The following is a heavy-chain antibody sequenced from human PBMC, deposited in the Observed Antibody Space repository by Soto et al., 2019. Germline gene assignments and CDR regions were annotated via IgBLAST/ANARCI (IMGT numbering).Heavy chain of an antibody. CDR2: INHSGST. J-gene: IGHJ4*02. D-gene: IGHD6-19*01. CDR1: GGSFSDFY. CDR3: GPRGAVADPRGY. Sequence: QVQLQQWGAGLLKPSETLSLTCAVYGGSFSDFYWTWIRQPPGKGLEWIGEINHSGSTNYNPSLNSRVAISVDTSKNQFSLSLTSVTAADTAVYYCGPRGAVADPRGYWGQGTLVTVSS. V-gene: IGHV4-34*01.